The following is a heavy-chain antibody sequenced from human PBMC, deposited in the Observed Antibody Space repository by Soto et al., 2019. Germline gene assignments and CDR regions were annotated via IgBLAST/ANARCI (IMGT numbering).Heavy chain of an antibody. Sequence: QVQLVQSGAEVKKPGSSVKVSCKASGGTFSSYAISWVRQAPGQGLEWMGGIIPIFGTANYAQKFQGRVTITADESTSTAYMELSSLGSEDTAVYYCARDGRKREMYNWYYVNGPNYYYGMDVWGQGTTVTVSS. J-gene: IGHJ6*02. D-gene: IGHD1-7*01. CDR1: GGTFSSYA. V-gene: IGHV1-69*01. CDR2: IIPIFGTA. CDR3: ARDGRKREMYNWYYVNGPNYYYGMDV.